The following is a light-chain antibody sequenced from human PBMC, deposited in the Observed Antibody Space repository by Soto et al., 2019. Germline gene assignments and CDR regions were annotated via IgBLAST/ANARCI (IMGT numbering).Light chain of an antibody. Sequence: QPVLTQSPSASASLGASVKLTCTLSSGHSSYDIAWHQQQPEKGPRYLMKLNSDGSHSKGDGIPDRFSGSSSGAERYLTIYSLQSEDEADYYCQTWGTGIWVFGGGTKLTVL. V-gene: IGLV4-69*01. CDR1: SGHSSYD. CDR2: LNSDGSH. CDR3: QTWGTGIWV. J-gene: IGLJ3*02.